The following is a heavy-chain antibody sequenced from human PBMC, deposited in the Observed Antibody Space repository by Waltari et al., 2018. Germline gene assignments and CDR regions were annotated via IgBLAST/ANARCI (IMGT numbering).Heavy chain of an antibody. V-gene: IGHV3-30-3*01. Sequence: QVQLVESGGGVVQPGRSLRLSCAASGFTFSSYAVHWVRQAPGKGLEWVAVISYDGSNKYYADSVKGRFTISRDNSKNTLYLQMNSLRAEDTAVYYCASFALTTTGDYWGQGTLVTVSS. CDR3: ASFALTTTGDY. CDR2: ISYDGSNK. J-gene: IGHJ4*02. D-gene: IGHD1-1*01. CDR1: GFTFSSYA.